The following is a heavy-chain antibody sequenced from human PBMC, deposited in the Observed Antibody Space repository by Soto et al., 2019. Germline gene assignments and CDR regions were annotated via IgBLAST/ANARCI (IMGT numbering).Heavy chain of an antibody. CDR3: ARDRYSSGWYDLDY. CDR2: IWYDGSNK. D-gene: IGHD6-19*01. J-gene: IGHJ4*02. Sequence: QVQLVESGGGVVQPGRSLRLSCAASGFTFSSYGMHWVRQAPGKGLEWVAVIWYDGSNKYYVDSVKGRFTISRDNSKNKRYLQMNSLRAEDTAVYYCARDRYSSGWYDLDYWGQGTLVTVSS. CDR1: GFTFSSYG. V-gene: IGHV3-33*01.